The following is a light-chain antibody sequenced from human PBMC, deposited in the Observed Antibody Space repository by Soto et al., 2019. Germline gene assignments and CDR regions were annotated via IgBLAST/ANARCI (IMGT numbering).Light chain of an antibody. Sequence: QSALTQPASVSGSPGQSITISCTGTSSDVGNYDYVSWYQQHPGKVPKLMIYDVSNRPSGVSNRFSGSKSGNTASLTISGLQAEDEADYYCISFTTRATCVFGTGTKVTV. CDR1: SSDVGNYDY. CDR2: DVS. J-gene: IGLJ1*01. V-gene: IGLV2-14*01. CDR3: ISFTTRATCV.